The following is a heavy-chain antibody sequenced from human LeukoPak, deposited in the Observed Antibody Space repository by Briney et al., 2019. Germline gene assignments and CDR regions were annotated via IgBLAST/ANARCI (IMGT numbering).Heavy chain of an antibody. CDR2: IYYSGST. Sequence: SETLSLTCTVSGGSISSYYWGWIRQPPGKGLEWIGSIYYSGSTYYNPSLKSRVTISVDTSKNQFSLKLSSVTAADTAVYYCARQAGIAAATRGAFDIWGQGTMVTVSS. CDR1: GGSISSYY. J-gene: IGHJ3*02. V-gene: IGHV4-39*01. D-gene: IGHD6-13*01. CDR3: ARQAGIAAATRGAFDI.